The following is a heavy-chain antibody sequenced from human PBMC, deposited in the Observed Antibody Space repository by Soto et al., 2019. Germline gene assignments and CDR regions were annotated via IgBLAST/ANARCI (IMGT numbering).Heavy chain of an antibody. J-gene: IGHJ5*02. CDR2: IIPILGIA. CDR3: ARDLGIAVAQTGPINWFDP. Sequence: GASVKVSCKASGGTFSSYTISWVRQAPGQGLEWMGRIIPILGIANYAQKFQGRVTITADKSTSTAYMELSSLRSEDTAVYYCARDLGIAVAQTGPINWFDPWGQGTLVTVSS. V-gene: IGHV1-69*04. D-gene: IGHD6-19*01. CDR1: GGTFSSYT.